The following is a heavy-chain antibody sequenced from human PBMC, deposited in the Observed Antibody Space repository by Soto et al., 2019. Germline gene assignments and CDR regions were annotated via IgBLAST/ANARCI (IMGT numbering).Heavy chain of an antibody. J-gene: IGHJ4*02. CDR2: ISGSGGTT. CDR1: GFTFSNYA. V-gene: IGHV3-23*01. Sequence: GSLRLSCAASGFTFSNYAMTWVRQTPGKGLEWVSEISGSGGTTYSADSVKGRFTISRDNSKNTLYLQMNSLRAEDTAVYYCATAKLLLPWLFDYWGQGTLVTVSS. CDR3: ATAKLLLPWLFDY. D-gene: IGHD2-15*01.